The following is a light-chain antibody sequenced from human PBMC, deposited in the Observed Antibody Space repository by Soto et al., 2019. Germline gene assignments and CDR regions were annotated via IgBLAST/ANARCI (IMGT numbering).Light chain of an antibody. CDR2: LGS. V-gene: IGKV2-28*01. J-gene: IGKJ5*01. CDR1: QSLLHINGNNY. CDR3: MQARQTPIT. Sequence: DIVMTQSPLSLPVTPGEPASISCRSSQSLLHINGNNYLDWYLQKPGQSPQLLIYLGSNRASGVPDRFSGSGSGTDFTLKISRVEAEDVGLYYCMQARQTPITFGQGTRLEIK.